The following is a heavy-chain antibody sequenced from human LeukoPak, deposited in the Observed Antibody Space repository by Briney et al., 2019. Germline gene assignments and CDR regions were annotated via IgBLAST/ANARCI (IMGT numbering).Heavy chain of an antibody. D-gene: IGHD6-13*01. V-gene: IGHV3-23*01. CDR3: AKDVEASSSWYRGDWFDP. J-gene: IGHJ5*02. Sequence: GSLRLSCAASGFTFSSYAMRWVRQAPGKGLEWVSAFSGSGGSTYYADFVKGRFTISRDNSKNTLYLQMNSLGAEDTAVYYCAKDVEASSSWYRGDWFDPWGQGTLVTVSS. CDR2: FSGSGGST. CDR1: GFTFSSYA.